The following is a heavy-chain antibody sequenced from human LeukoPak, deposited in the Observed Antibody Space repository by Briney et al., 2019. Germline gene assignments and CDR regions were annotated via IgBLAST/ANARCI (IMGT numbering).Heavy chain of an antibody. J-gene: IGHJ4*02. CDR1: MFTPTMNS. V-gene: IGHV3-23*01. CDR3: AKDLGSWEAVAGYNFDY. Sequence: SLRLSCAPSMFTPTMNSMGWVCQGPRRGVECVSGICGSVGSTYYARSLRGGFTYHRDSSKNTLYLQMNSLRAEHTAVYYCAKDLGSWEAVAGYNFDYWGQGTLVTVPS. CDR2: ICGSVGST. D-gene: IGHD6-19*01.